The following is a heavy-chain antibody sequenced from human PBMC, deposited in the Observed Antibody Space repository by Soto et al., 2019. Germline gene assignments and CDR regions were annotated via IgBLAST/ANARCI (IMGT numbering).Heavy chain of an antibody. CDR1: GYTFTNNW. V-gene: IGHV5-10-1*01. J-gene: IGHJ4*02. CDR3: ARGNGWTDY. D-gene: IGHD6-19*01. CDR2: IDPNDSGT. Sequence: GESLKISCKGSGYTFTNNWITWVRQMPGKGLEWMGRIDPNDSGTMYSPSFQGHVTMSVDKSITTAYLQWSSLRASDTAMYYCARGNGWTDYWGQGTLVTVSS.